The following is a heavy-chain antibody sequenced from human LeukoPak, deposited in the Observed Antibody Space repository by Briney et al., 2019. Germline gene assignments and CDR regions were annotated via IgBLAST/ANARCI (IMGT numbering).Heavy chain of an antibody. CDR2: ISYDGSNK. Sequence: GGSLRLSCAASGFTFSSYAMHWVRQAPGKGLEWVAVISYDGSNKYYADSVKGRFTISRDNSKNTLYLQMNSLRAEDTAVYYCARAYLPIYFDSSGYYGRAFDIWGQGTMVTVSS. D-gene: IGHD3-22*01. CDR1: GFTFSSYA. J-gene: IGHJ3*02. CDR3: ARAYLPIYFDSSGYYGRAFDI. V-gene: IGHV3-30-3*01.